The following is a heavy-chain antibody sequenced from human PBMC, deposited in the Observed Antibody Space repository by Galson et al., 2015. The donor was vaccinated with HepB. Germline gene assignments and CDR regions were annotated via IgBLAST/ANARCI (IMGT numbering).Heavy chain of an antibody. CDR2: ISTYNSNT. Sequence: SVKVSCKASGYTFTNYSISWVRQAPGQGLEWMGWISTYNSNTNYVQKLQGRVTMTTDTSTTTAYMELRSLRSDDTAVYYCARDGYCSSSSCYVGLIDYYYHYGMDVWGQGTTVTVSS. J-gene: IGHJ6*02. CDR3: ARDGYCSSSSCYVGLIDYYYHYGMDV. CDR1: GYTFTNYS. V-gene: IGHV1-18*01. D-gene: IGHD2-2*03.